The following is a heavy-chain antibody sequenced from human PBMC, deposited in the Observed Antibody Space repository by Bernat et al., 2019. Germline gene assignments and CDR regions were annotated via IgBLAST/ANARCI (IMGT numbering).Heavy chain of an antibody. CDR2: ISAYNGNT. Sequence: QVQLVQSGAEVKKPGASVKVSCKASGYTFTGYGISWVRQAPGQGLEWMGWISAYNGNTNYAQKFQGRVTITADKSTSTAYMELSSLRSEDTAVYYCARVVDGNRPRWFDPWGQGTLVTVSS. V-gene: IGHV1-18*01. CDR3: ARVVDGNRPRWFDP. CDR1: GYTFTGYG. D-gene: IGHD1-26*01. J-gene: IGHJ5*02.